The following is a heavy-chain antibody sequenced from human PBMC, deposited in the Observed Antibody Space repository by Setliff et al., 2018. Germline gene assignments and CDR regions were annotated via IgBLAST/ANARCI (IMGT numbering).Heavy chain of an antibody. CDR3: AHRPKMGSDGFYSAFDM. CDR2: IYWDDDK. CDR1: GFSLTTTGVA. D-gene: IGHD2-15*01. V-gene: IGHV2-5*02. Sequence: SGPTLVNPTQTLTLTCTFSGFSLTTTGVAVGWIRQPPGKALEWLALIYWDDDKRYSPSLKSRLTIVKDTSKNQVVRTMTNMDPVDTATYYCAHRPKMGSDGFYSAFDMWGQGTMVTV. J-gene: IGHJ3*02.